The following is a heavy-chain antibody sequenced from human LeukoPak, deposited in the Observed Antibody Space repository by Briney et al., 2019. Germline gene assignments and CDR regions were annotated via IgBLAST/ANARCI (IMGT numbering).Heavy chain of an antibody. CDR2: IYPGDSDT. Sequence: GESLKISCKGSGYSFTTYWIGWVRQMPGKGLEWMGIIYPGDSDTRYSPPFQGQVTISADKSVTTAYLQWSSLKASDTAMYYCALGAVRGLHAFDIWGQGTMVTASS. D-gene: IGHD3-10*01. CDR1: GYSFTTYW. V-gene: IGHV5-51*01. CDR3: ALGAVRGLHAFDI. J-gene: IGHJ3*02.